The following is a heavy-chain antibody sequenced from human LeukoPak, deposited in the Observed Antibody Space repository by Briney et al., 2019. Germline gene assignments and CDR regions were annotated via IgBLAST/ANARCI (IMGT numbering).Heavy chain of an antibody. D-gene: IGHD4-17*01. CDR2: LYNSGSN. J-gene: IGHJ2*01. Sequence: SETLSLNCSVSGGSISNYYWNWIRQPPGKGLEWIGTLYNSGSNTYNPSLKSRITISVDTSKNQFSLKLASVTAADTAVYYCARDYNSVTHWFFDLWGRGTLVTVSP. CDR3: ARDYNSVTHWFFDL. CDR1: GGSISNYY. V-gene: IGHV4-59*01.